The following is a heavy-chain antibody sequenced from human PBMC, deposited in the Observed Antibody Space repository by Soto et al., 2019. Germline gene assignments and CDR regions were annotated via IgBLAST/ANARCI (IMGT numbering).Heavy chain of an antibody. D-gene: IGHD3-16*01. V-gene: IGHV3-15*07. CDR2: IKSKTDGGTT. Sequence: EVQLVESGGGLVKTGGSLRLSCAASGFTFSNAWMNWVRQAPGKGLEWVGRIKSKTDGGTTDYAAPVKGRFTISRDDSKNTLYLQMNSLKTEHTAVYYCTTLMITFGGVIRSNWFDPWGQGTLVTVSS. CDR1: GFTFSNAW. J-gene: IGHJ5*02. CDR3: TTLMITFGGVIRSNWFDP.